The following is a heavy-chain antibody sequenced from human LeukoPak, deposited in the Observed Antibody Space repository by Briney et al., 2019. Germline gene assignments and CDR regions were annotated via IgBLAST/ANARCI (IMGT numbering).Heavy chain of an antibody. CDR1: GGSISSYY. CDR3: ARGRGYSSSWPFDY. V-gene: IGHV4-59*08. D-gene: IGHD6-13*01. CDR2: IYYSGST. Sequence: SETLSLTCTVSGGSISSYYWSWLRQPPGKGLEWIGYIYYSGSTNYNPSLRSRVTISVDASKNQYSLKLSSVTAADTAVYYCARGRGYSSSWPFDYWGQGTLVTVSS. J-gene: IGHJ4*02.